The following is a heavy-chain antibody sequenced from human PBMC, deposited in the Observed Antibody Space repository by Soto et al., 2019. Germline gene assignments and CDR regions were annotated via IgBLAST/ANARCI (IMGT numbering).Heavy chain of an antibody. CDR2: ISYDGSNK. CDR3: AKDLSTVTYYFDY. V-gene: IGHV3-30*18. Sequence: PGGSLRLCCAASGFTFSSYGMHWVRQAPGKGLEWVAVISYDGSNKYYADSVKGRFTISRDNSKNTLYLQMNSLRAEDTAVYYCAKDLSTVTYYFDYWGQGTLVTVSS. J-gene: IGHJ4*02. CDR1: GFTFSSYG. D-gene: IGHD4-17*01.